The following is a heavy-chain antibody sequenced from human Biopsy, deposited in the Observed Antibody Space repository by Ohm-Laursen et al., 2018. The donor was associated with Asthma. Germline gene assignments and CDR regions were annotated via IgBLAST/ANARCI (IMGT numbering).Heavy chain of an antibody. CDR1: PGSFSGYF. V-gene: IGHV4-34*01. CDR3: ARGPELDV. CDR2: TNERGVT. J-gene: IGHJ6*02. Sequence: GTLSLTCSVYPGSFSGYFWTWIRQSPGKGLEWIGETNERGVTNNNPSLKSRVIISIDTYWNRVSLKLTSVTAADTAVYYCARGPELDVWGQGTTVNVSS.